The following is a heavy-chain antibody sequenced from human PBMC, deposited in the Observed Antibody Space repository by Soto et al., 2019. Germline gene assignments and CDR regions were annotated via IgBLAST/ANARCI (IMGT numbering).Heavy chain of an antibody. D-gene: IGHD3-9*01. Sequence: ASVKVSCKASGYTFTSYGISWVRQAPGQGREWMGWISAYNGNTNYAQKLQGRVTMTTDTSTSTAYMELRSLRSDGTAVYYCARSVNWFAYYDILTGPPAPPHCYSMDVWGPGTTVTVPS. CDR1: GYTFTSYG. J-gene: IGHJ6*02. CDR2: ISAYNGNT. V-gene: IGHV1-18*01. CDR3: ARSVNWFAYYDILTGPPAPPHCYSMDV.